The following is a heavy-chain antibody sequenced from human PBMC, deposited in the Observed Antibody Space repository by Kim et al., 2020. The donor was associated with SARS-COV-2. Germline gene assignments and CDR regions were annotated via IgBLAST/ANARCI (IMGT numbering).Heavy chain of an antibody. Sequence: ASVKVSCKASGYTFTSYCLHWVRQAPGQSLEWMGWIDVANTNTHYSENFQGRVTISRDTPATTVYIELSSLRSEDTAVYYCARDGRIVDYYFDYWGQGTLVTVPS. J-gene: IGHJ4*02. V-gene: IGHV1-3*01. D-gene: IGHD3-16*02. CDR3: ARDGRIVDYYFDY. CDR1: GYTFTSYC. CDR2: IDVANTNT.